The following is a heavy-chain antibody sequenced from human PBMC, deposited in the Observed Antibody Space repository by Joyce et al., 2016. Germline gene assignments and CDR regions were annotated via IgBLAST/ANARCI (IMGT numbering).Heavy chain of an antibody. CDR2: ISVYTGNT. V-gene: IGHV1-18*01. J-gene: IGHJ3*02. D-gene: IGHD3-22*01. Sequence: QVQLVQSAAEVRAPGASVKVSCKASGYTFITSGVSWVRQGPGQGLEGMGWISVYTGNTNYGQRLQGRGTMTTDASTSTAYMELRSLRSDDTAIYYCAKDWGTYYDASSPRGDAFDIWGQGTKVIVSS. CDR3: AKDWGTYYDASSPRGDAFDI. CDR1: GYTFITSG.